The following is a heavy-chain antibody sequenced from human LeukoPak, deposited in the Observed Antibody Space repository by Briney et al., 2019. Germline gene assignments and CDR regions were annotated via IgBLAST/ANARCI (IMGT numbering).Heavy chain of an antibody. V-gene: IGHV4-39*01. CDR3: ARHHDSSDWSDY. Sequence: SETLSLTCTVSGGSISSSSYYWGWIRQPPGKGLEWLGSIYYSGSTYYNPSLKSRVTISEDTYKNQFSMKLSTATAADTAVYSCARHHDSSDWSDYWGQGTLVTASS. CDR1: GGSISSSSYY. CDR2: IYYSGST. J-gene: IGHJ4*02. D-gene: IGHD3-22*01.